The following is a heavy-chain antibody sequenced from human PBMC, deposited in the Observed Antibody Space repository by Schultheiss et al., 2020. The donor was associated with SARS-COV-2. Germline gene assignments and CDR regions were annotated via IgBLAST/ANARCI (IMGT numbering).Heavy chain of an antibody. J-gene: IGHJ4*02. CDR2: INHSGST. D-gene: IGHD6-19*01. CDR3: ARSTSRESSDWPYFDL. Sequence: SQTLSLTCAVYGWSFSGYYWSWIRQPPGKGLEWIGEINHSGSTNYNPSLKSRVTISVDTSKNQFSLKLSSVTAADTAVYYCARSTSRESSDWPYFDLWGRGTQVTVSS. CDR1: GWSFSGYY. V-gene: IGHV4-34*01.